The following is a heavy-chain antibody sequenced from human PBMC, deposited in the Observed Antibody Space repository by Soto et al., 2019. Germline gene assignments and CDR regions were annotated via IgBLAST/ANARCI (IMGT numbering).Heavy chain of an antibody. Sequence: ASVKVSCKASGYTFTSYGISWVRQAPGQGLEWMGWISAYNGNTNYAQKLQGRVTMTTDTSTSTAYMELRSLRSDDTAVYYCARVFGDIVLMVYAPDYWGKGTLVTVSS. J-gene: IGHJ4*02. CDR1: GYTFTSYG. D-gene: IGHD2-8*01. V-gene: IGHV1-18*01. CDR3: ARVFGDIVLMVYAPDY. CDR2: ISAYNGNT.